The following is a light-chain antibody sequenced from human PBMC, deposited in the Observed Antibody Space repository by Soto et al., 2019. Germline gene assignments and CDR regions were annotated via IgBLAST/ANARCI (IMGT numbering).Light chain of an antibody. Sequence: DIQMTQSPSTLSGSVADRVTLSCRASQTISSWLAWYQQKPGKAPKLLIYKASSLKSGVPSRFSGSGSGTEFTLTISSLQPDDFATYYCQHYNSYSEAFGQGTKVDIK. CDR3: QHYNSYSEA. V-gene: IGKV1-5*03. CDR2: KAS. CDR1: QTISSW. J-gene: IGKJ1*01.